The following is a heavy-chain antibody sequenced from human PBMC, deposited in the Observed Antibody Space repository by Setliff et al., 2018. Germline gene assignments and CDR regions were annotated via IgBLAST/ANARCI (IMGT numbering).Heavy chain of an antibody. CDR3: ARDAGDGYGVDAYAGGAFDI. Sequence: ASETLSLTCVVSGDSINSGHYWGWIRQTPGKGLEWIGSMYHSRNTYYNPSLKSRVTILEDTSKNQSSLKLASVTAADTAVYYCARDAGDGYGVDAYAGGAFDIWGQGTVVTVSS. CDR1: GDSINSGHY. V-gene: IGHV4-38-2*02. J-gene: IGHJ3*02. D-gene: IGHD4-17*01. CDR2: MYHSRNT.